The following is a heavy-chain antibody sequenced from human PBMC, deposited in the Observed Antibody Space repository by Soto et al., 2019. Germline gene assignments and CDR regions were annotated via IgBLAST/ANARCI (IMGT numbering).Heavy chain of an antibody. CDR2: ISPNSDYI. D-gene: IGHD6-13*01. Sequence: PGGSLRLSCVASGFSFTTHSMNWVRQAPGRGLEWVSSISPNSDYIYYADSLKGRFTISRDNAKNSVYLQVNSLRAEDTAVYYCARDRYSMNFGAFDIWGQGTMVTVSS. J-gene: IGHJ3*02. CDR3: ARDRYSMNFGAFDI. CDR1: GFSFTTHS. V-gene: IGHV3-21*01.